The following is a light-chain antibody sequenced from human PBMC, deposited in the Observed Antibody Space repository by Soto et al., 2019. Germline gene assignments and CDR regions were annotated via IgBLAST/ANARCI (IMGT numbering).Light chain of an antibody. CDR3: QKYNSAPRT. CDR1: LPISNY. J-gene: IGKJ4*01. CDR2: ASS. Sequence: DIQMTQSPSSLSESVGDSVTITCRASLPISNYLAWYQQKPGKIPNLLIYASSTLQEGVPSRFSGSGSGRDFALTIIRLQPKDVAAYYCQKYNSAPRTVGGGTKVEIK. V-gene: IGKV1-27*01.